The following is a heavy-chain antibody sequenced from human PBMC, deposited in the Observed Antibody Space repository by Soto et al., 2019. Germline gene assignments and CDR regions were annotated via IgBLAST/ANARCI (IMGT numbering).Heavy chain of an antibody. D-gene: IGHD3-10*01. CDR3: ARVKFYASGLSRDAFDI. CDR2: IYHSGTT. Sequence: SETLSLTCAVSGGSISSSNWWSWVRQPPGKGPEWIGEIYHSGTTNYNPSLKSRVTISVDKSKNQFSLKLSSVTAADTAFYYCARVKFYASGLSRDAFDIWGRGTMVTVSS. CDR1: GGSISSSNW. V-gene: IGHV4-4*02. J-gene: IGHJ3*02.